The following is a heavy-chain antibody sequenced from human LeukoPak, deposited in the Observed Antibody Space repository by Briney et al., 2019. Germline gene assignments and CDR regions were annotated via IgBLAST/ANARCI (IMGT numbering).Heavy chain of an antibody. CDR2: IYYSGST. D-gene: IGHD3-3*01. CDR3: ARSVLVTNYDFWSGYRYYYYMDV. J-gene: IGHJ6*03. CDR1: GGSISSYY. Sequence: SETLSLTCTVSGGSISSYYWSWIRQPPGKGLEWIGYIYYSGSTNYNPSLKSRVTISVDTSKNQFSLKLSSVTAADTAVYYCARSVLVTNYDFWSGYRYYYYMDVWGKGTTVTVSS. V-gene: IGHV4-59*01.